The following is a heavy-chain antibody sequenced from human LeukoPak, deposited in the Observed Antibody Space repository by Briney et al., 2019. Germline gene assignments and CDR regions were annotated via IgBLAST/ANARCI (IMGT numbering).Heavy chain of an antibody. V-gene: IGHV3-48*03. CDR3: ARWGVGDY. J-gene: IGHJ4*02. Sequence: GGSLRLSCAASGFTFSNYEMNWVRQAPGKGLEWVSYISSSGTIYYADSVKGRFTISRDNAKNSLYLQMNSLRAEDTALYYCARWGVGDYWGQGTLVTVSS. CDR1: GFTFSNYE. D-gene: IGHD1-26*01. CDR2: ISSSGTI.